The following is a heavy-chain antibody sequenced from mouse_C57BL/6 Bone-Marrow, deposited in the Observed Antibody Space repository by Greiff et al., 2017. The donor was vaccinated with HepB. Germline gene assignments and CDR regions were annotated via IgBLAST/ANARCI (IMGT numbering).Heavy chain of an antibody. CDR3: ARHENYGNYGAMDY. CDR1: GFTFSDYY. V-gene: IGHV5-12*01. J-gene: IGHJ4*01. CDR2: ISNGGGST. D-gene: IGHD2-1*01. Sequence: EVQLVESGGGLVQPGGSLKLSCAASGFTFSDYYMYWVRQTPEKRLEWVAYISNGGGSTYYPDTVKGRFTISRDNAKNTLYLQMSRLKSEDTAMYYCARHENYGNYGAMDYWGQGTSVTVSS.